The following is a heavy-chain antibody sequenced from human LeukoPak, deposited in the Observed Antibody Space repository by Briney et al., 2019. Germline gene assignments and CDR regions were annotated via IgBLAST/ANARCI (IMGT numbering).Heavy chain of an antibody. CDR2: ISSSSSYI. J-gene: IGHJ5*02. CDR1: GFTFSSYS. V-gene: IGHV3-21*01. D-gene: IGHD2-15*01. CDR3: ARGVRTVVVVAANNWFDP. Sequence: PGGSLRLSCAASGFTFSSYSMNWVRQAPGKGLEWVSSISSSSSYIYYADSVKGRFTISRDNAKNSLYLQMNSLRAEDTAAYYCARGVRTVVVVAANNWFDPWGQGTLVTVSS.